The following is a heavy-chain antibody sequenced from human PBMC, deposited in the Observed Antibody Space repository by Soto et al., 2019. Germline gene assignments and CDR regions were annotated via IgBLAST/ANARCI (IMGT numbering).Heavy chain of an antibody. V-gene: IGHV3-21*01. CDR2: ISSGRSYI. Sequence: EVQLVESGGGLVKAGGSLRLSCSASGFTFSSYSMNWVRQAPGKGLEWVSSISSGRSYIYYADSVKGRFTISRDNAKNSLYLQMNSLRAEDTAVYYCARDHYDSRGFYNIFFCYYGLDVWGPGTTVTVS. D-gene: IGHD3-22*01. CDR3: ARDHYDSRGFYNIFFCYYGLDV. J-gene: IGHJ6*02. CDR1: GFTFSSYS.